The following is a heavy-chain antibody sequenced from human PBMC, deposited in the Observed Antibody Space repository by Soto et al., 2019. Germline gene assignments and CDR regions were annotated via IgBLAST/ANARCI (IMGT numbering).Heavy chain of an antibody. CDR1: GFSFSSYG. CDR2: IWYDGSNK. J-gene: IGHJ4*02. CDR3: ARTTFCSSTTCYLLDY. Sequence: VPLVESGGGVVQPGRSLRLSCAASGFSFSSYGMHWVRQAPGKGLEWVAVIWYDGSNKYYADSVKGRFTISRDNSKDTLFLQMNSLRAEDTAVYYCARTTFCSSTTCYLLDYWGQGTLVTVSS. D-gene: IGHD2-2*01. V-gene: IGHV3-33*01.